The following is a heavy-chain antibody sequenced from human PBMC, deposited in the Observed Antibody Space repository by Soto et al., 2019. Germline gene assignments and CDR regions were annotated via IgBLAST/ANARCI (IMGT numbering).Heavy chain of an antibody. D-gene: IGHD3-22*01. V-gene: IGHV3-23*01. CDR2: ISSSGGST. CDR3: AKGTNYYDSNGYFDY. CDR1: GFTFSTYA. Sequence: SLRLSCTASGFTFSTYAMSWVRQAPGKGLEWVSTISSSGGSTYYAASVKGRFTISRDNSKNTLYLQMNTLRAEDTAVYYCAKGTNYYDSNGYFDYWGQGTLVTVSS. J-gene: IGHJ4*02.